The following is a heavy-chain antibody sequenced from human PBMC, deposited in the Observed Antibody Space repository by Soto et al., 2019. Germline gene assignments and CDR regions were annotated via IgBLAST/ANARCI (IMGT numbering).Heavy chain of an antibody. CDR3: AKGGWLDD. CDR1: GFSFTAYI. CDR2: ISVSGDKT. D-gene: IGHD5-12*01. V-gene: IGHV3-23*01. Sequence: EVQLLESGGDLVQPGGSLRLSCAASGFSFTAYIMSWFRQAPGQGLEWVSAISVSGDKTYYADSVKGRFTISRDDAKNTLYLQLNSLRVDDTAIYYCAKGGWLDDCGQGTLVTVSS. J-gene: IGHJ4*02.